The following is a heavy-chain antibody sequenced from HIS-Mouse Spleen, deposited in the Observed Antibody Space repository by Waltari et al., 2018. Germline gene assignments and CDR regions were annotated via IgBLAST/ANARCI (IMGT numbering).Heavy chain of an antibody. D-gene: IGHD3-3*01. J-gene: IGHJ5*02. CDR3: ARSPYYDFWSGYSDNWFDP. CDR1: GGSISSGGYY. CDR2: IYYSGSP. V-gene: IGHV4-31*03. Sequence: QVQLQESGPGLGKPSQTLSLTCTVSGGSISSGGYYWSWIRQHPGKGLEWIGYIYYSGSPYRSQSLKSRVTISVDPSKNQFSLKLSSVTAADTAVYYCARSPYYDFWSGYSDNWFDPWGQGTLVTVSS.